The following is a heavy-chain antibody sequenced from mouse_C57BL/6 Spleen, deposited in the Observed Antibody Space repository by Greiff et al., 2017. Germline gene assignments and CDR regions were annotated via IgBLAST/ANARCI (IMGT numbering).Heavy chain of an antibody. Sequence: EVQLVESGGGLVQPKGSLKLSCAASGFTFNTYAMHWVRQAPGKGLEWVARISSKSSNYATYYADSVKGRFTISRDDSQSMLYLQMNNLKTEDTAMDYGVRDGAYSRFDYWGQGTTLTVSS. CDR3: VRDGAYSRFDY. D-gene: IGHD2-12*01. V-gene: IGHV10-3*01. J-gene: IGHJ2*01. CDR2: ISSKSSNYAT. CDR1: GFTFNTYA.